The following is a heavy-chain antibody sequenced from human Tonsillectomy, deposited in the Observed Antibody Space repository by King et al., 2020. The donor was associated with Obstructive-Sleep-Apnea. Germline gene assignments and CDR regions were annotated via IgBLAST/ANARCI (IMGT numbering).Heavy chain of an antibody. CDR3: ARDWARVFNY. V-gene: IGHV1-46*01. Sequence: VQLVESGAEVKKPGASVKVSCKASGYSFTTYYMHWVRQAPGQGLEWMGIINPSGGSASYAQMFQDRVTMTSDTSTSTVYMELSSLGSEDPAVYYCARDWARVFNYWGQGTLVTVSS. J-gene: IGHJ4*02. CDR2: INPSGGSA. D-gene: IGHD7-27*01. CDR1: GYSFTTYY.